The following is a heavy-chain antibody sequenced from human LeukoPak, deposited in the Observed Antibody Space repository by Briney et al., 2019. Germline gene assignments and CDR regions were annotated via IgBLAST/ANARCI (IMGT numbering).Heavy chain of an antibody. D-gene: IGHD3-9*01. CDR3: AKDHYDILTGPTFDI. V-gene: IGHV3-9*01. J-gene: IGHJ3*02. Sequence: GRSLRLSCAASGFTFDDYAMHWVRQAPGKGLEWVSGISWNSGSIGYADSVKGRFTISRDNAKNSLYLQMNSLRAEDTALYYCAKDHYDILTGPTFDIWGQGTMVTVSS. CDR1: GFTFDDYA. CDR2: ISWNSGSI.